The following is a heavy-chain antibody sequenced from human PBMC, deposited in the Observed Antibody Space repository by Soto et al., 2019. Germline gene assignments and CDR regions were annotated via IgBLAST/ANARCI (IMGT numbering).Heavy chain of an antibody. CDR3: ARVGSTVTTSGMDV. J-gene: IGHJ6*02. CDR1: GFTFSSYG. D-gene: IGHD4-4*01. V-gene: IGHV3-33*01. CDR2: IWYDGSNK. Sequence: QVQLVESGGGVVQPGSSLRLSCAASGFTFSSYGMHWVRQAPGKGLEWVAVIWYDGSNKYYADSVKGRFTISRDNSKNTLYLQMNSLRAEDTAVYYCARVGSTVTTSGMDVWGQGTTVTVSS.